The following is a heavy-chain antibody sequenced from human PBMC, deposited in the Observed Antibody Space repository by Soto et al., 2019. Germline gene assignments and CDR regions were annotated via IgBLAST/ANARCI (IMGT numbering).Heavy chain of an antibody. CDR3: ARGAVVPAAILYY. J-gene: IGHJ4*02. CDR2: IYSGGST. D-gene: IGHD2-2*02. CDR1: GFTVSSNY. V-gene: IGHV3-53*01. Sequence: LRLSCAASGFTVSSNYMIWVRQAPVKGLEWVSVIYSGGSTYYADSVKGRFTISRDNSKNTLYLQMNSLRAEDTAVYYCARGAVVPAAILYYWGQGTLVTVSS.